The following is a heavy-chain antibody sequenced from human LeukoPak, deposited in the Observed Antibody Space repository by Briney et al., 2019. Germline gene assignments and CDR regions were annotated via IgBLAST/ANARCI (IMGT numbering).Heavy chain of an antibody. CDR3: ARADGSVVVPAAIGLRFLEWSYFDY. Sequence: GASVKVSCKASGYTFTCYYMHWVRQAPGQGLEWMGWINPNSGGTNYAQKLQGRVTMTRDTSISTAYMELSRLRSDDTAVYNCARADGSVVVPAAIGLRFLEWSYFDYWGQGTLVTVSS. J-gene: IGHJ4*02. CDR1: GYTFTCYY. V-gene: IGHV1-2*02. CDR2: INPNSGGT. D-gene: IGHD2-2*01.